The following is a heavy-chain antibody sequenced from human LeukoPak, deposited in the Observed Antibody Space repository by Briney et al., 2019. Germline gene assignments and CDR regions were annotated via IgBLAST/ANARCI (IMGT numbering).Heavy chain of an antibody. CDR3: AREVAGTVGDWFDP. CDR2: IIPIFGTA. J-gene: IGHJ5*02. D-gene: IGHD6-19*01. CDR1: GGTFSSYA. Sequence: SMKVSCKASGGTFSSYAISWVRQAPGQGLEWMGGIIPIFGTANYAQKFQGRVTITADESTSTAYMELSSLRSDDTAVYYCAREVAGTVGDWFDPWGQGTLVTVSS. V-gene: IGHV1-69*13.